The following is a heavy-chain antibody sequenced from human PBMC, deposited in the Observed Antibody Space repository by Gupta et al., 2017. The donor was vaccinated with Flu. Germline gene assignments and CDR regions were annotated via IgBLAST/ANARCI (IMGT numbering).Heavy chain of an antibody. V-gene: IGHV5-51*01. CDR2: IYPGDSDT. CDR3: ARSPIPGSYGYYFDY. J-gene: IGHJ4*02. D-gene: IGHD5-18*01. Sequence: IYPGDSDTRYSPSFQGQVTISADKSISTAYLQWSSLKASDTAMYYCARSPIPGSYGYYFDYWGQGTLVTVSS.